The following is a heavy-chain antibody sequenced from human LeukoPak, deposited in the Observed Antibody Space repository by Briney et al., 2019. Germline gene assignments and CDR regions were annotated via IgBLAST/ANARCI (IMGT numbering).Heavy chain of an antibody. CDR1: GFTSSSYA. V-gene: IGHV3-30*04. Sequence: GGSLRLSCAAPGFTSSSYAMHWVRQAPGKGLEWVALISYDGSNKYYADSVKGRFTISRDHSNTLHLQMSSLRPEDTAVYFCGRDHTTGGYGPFDCWGQGTLVTVSS. CDR3: GRDHTTGGYGPFDC. CDR2: ISYDGSNK. D-gene: IGHD4-17*01. J-gene: IGHJ4*02.